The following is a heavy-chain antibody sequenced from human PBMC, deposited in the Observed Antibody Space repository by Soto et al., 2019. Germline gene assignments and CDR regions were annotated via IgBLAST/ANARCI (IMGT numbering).Heavy chain of an antibody. J-gene: IGHJ2*01. Sequence: PSETLSLTCTVSGGSISSYYWSWIRQPPGKGLEWIGYIYYSGSTNYNPSLKSRVTISVDTSKNHFSLKLSSVTAADTAVYYCARGGGSYWYFDLWGRGTLVTVSS. V-gene: IGHV4-59*01. CDR3: ARGGGSYWYFDL. D-gene: IGHD1-26*01. CDR2: IYYSGST. CDR1: GGSISSYY.